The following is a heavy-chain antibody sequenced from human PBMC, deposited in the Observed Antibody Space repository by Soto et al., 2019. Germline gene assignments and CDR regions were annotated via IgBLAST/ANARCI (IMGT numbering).Heavy chain of an antibody. CDR3: ARDLGPPNWFDS. V-gene: IGHV1-18*01. CDR1: GYAFSGYR. J-gene: IGHJ5*01. Sequence: AASVKVSCKTSGYAFSGYRLSWVRQGPGQGLERMGWISGYNGNTDYAQKIQGRVTMTTDTSTSTAYMELRNLRYDDTAVYYCARDLGPPNWFDSWGQGTLVTVSS. D-gene: IGHD2-8*01. CDR2: ISGYNGNT.